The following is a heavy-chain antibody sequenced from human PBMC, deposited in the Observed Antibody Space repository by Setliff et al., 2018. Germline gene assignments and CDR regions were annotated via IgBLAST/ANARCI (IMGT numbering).Heavy chain of an antibody. Sequence: SETLSLTCTVSGDSISSGSYHWSWIRKPAGKGLEWIGRIHPSGSTNYNPSLKSRVTMSVDTSKSQFSLKLNSVTATDTAVYFCTRGSGRGYSYGLFDYWGQGSLVTVSS. CDR3: TRGSGRGYSYGLFDY. CDR1: GDSISSGSYH. V-gene: IGHV4-61*02. CDR2: IHPSGST. J-gene: IGHJ4*02. D-gene: IGHD5-18*01.